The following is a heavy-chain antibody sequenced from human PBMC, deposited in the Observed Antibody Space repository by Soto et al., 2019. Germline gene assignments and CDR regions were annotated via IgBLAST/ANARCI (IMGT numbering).Heavy chain of an antibody. J-gene: IGHJ6*02. V-gene: IGHV1-69*01. CDR3: ARGRGYSGDDHYYSFDMDV. D-gene: IGHD5-12*01. Sequence: QVQLVQSGAEVKKPASSVKVSCKASGGTFNNYPITWVRQAPGEGLEWMGGSIPIFGTANYAQNFQGRVTISVDESTSTAYMELSSLRSEDTVVYYCARGRGYSGDDHYYSFDMDVWGQGTTVTVSS. CDR2: SIPIFGTA. CDR1: GGTFNNYP.